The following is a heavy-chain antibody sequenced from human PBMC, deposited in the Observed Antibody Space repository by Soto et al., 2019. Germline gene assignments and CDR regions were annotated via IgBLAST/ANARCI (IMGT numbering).Heavy chain of an antibody. CDR3: ARAVVYCSGGSCYPGVYFDY. D-gene: IGHD2-15*01. V-gene: IGHV3-53*01. Sequence: EVQLVESGGGLIQPGGSLRLSCAASGFTVSSNYMSWVRQAPGKGLEWVSVIYSGGSTYYADSVKGRFTISRDNSKNTRYIQMNSLRAEDTAVYYCARAVVYCSGGSCYPGVYFDYWGQGTLVTVSS. CDR2: IYSGGST. J-gene: IGHJ4*02. CDR1: GFTVSSNY.